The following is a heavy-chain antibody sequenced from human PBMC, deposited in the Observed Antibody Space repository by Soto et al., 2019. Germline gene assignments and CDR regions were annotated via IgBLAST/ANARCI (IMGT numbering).Heavy chain of an antibody. D-gene: IGHD6-13*01. J-gene: IGHJ5*02. Sequence: QVTVKESGPVLVKPTETLTLTCTVSGFSLSNAGLGVSWIRQHPGKALEWLAHIFSNDEKSYSTSLKSRLTISKDTSKSQVVLTMTNMDPVDTATYYCASTYSTSGYWFDPWGQGTLVTVSS. CDR3: ASTYSTSGYWFDP. CDR2: IFSNDEK. CDR1: GFSLSNAGLG. V-gene: IGHV2-26*04.